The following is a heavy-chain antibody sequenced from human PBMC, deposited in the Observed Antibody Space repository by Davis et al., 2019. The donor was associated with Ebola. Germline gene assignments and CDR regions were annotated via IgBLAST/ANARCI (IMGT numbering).Heavy chain of an antibody. CDR3: VKDAGLAAAAYYFDS. CDR1: GFTFYRYE. Sequence: GGSLRLSCAASGFTFYRYEMNWVRQAPGKGLEWVSYISGSATSTFYADSVKGRFTISRDNAKNSLYLDMKRLTTEDTALYYCVKDAGLAAAAYYFDSWGQGTLVVVSS. J-gene: IGHJ4*02. CDR2: ISGSATST. D-gene: IGHD6-13*01. V-gene: IGHV3-48*03.